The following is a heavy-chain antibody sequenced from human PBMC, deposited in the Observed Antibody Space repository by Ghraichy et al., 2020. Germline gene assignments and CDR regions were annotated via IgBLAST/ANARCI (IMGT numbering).Heavy chain of an antibody. V-gene: IGHV3-74*01. Sequence: GGSLRLSCAASGFTFSNYWMYWVRQAPGKGLVYVSQINSDGSTTTYADSVKGRFTISRDNAKSTLYLQMASLRAEDSAVYYCARDLLGATSWGQGTLVTVSS. CDR1: GFTFSNYW. CDR2: INSDGSTT. CDR3: ARDLLGATS. J-gene: IGHJ4*02. D-gene: IGHD1-26*01.